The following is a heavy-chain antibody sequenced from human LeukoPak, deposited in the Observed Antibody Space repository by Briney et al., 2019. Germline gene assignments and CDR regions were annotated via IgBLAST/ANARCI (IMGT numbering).Heavy chain of an antibody. CDR1: AFTFSSCD. CDR3: VKVQEMATFSSPFDY. V-gene: IGHV3-64D*09. Sequence: GGSLRLSCCASAFTFSSCDMHWGRQAPGTKMDYFSAIRSNVGSSYYADSVQGRVTISRDNSKNTLSLQMSSLRPEDMAAYYCVKVQEMATFSSPFDYWGQGTLVTVSS. CDR2: IRSNVGSS. J-gene: IGHJ4*02. D-gene: IGHD5-24*01.